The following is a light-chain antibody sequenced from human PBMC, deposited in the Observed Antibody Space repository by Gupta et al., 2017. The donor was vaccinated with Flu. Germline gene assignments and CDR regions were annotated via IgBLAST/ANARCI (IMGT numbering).Light chain of an antibody. CDR2: QDS. V-gene: IGLV3-1*01. Sequence: SYELTQPPSVSVSPGQTASITCSGDKLGDKYACWYQQNPGQSPVLVIYQDSKRTTGIPERFSGSNSGNTATLTISGTQAMDEADYYCQAWDSSHVVFSGGTKLTVL. CDR3: QAWDSSHVV. J-gene: IGLJ2*01. CDR1: KLGDKY.